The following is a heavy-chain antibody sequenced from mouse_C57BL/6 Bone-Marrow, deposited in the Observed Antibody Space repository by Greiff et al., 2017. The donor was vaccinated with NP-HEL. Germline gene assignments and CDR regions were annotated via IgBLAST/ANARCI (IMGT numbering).Heavy chain of an antibody. J-gene: IGHJ3*01. CDR3: TTDYSNYRH. D-gene: IGHD2-5*01. CDR2: IDPENGDT. V-gene: IGHV14-4*01. Sequence: VQLQQSGAELVRPGASVKLSCTASGFNIKDDYMHWVKQRPEQGLEWIGWIDPENGDTEYASKFQGKATITADTSSNTAYLQLSSLTSEDTAVYYCTTDYSNYRHWGQGTLVTVSA. CDR1: GFNIKDDY.